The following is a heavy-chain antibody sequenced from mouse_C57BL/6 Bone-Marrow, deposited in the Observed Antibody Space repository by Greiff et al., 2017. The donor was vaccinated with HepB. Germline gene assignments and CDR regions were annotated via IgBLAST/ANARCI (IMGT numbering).Heavy chain of an antibody. CDR1: GFTFSDYY. J-gene: IGHJ2*01. Sequence: EVHLVESEGGLVQPGSSMKLSCTASGFTFSDYYMAWVRQVPEKGLEWVANINYDGSSTYYLDTLKSRFIISRDNAENILYLQMSRLKSEDTATYYWARDRSNYAFDYWGQGTTLTVSS. V-gene: IGHV5-16*01. D-gene: IGHD2-5*01. CDR3: ARDRSNYAFDY. CDR2: INYDGSST.